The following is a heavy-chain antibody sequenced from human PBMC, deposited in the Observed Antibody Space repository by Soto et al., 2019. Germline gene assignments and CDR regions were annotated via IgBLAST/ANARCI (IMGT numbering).Heavy chain of an antibody. CDR3: ARQWLIPYFGMDV. V-gene: IGHV4-59*01. J-gene: IGHJ6*02. Sequence: TXETLSLTCTVSGGSISSYYWSWIRQPPGKGLEWIGYIYYSGTTNYNPSHKSRVTISLDTSKNQFSLKLSSVTAADTAVYYCARQWLIPYFGMDVWGQGTTVTVSS. D-gene: IGHD6-19*01. CDR2: IYYSGTT. CDR1: GGSISSYY.